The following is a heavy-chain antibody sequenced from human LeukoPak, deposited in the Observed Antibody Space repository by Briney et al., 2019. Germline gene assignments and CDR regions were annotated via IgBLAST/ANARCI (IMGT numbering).Heavy chain of an antibody. Sequence: GGSLRLSCAASGFTFSSYAMSWVRQAPGKGPEWVSGISGSGGSTYHADSVKGRFTISRDNSKNTLNLQMNSLRAEDTAVYYCAKARYSGYDFRGLDYWGQGTLVTVSS. CDR3: AKARYSGYDFRGLDY. J-gene: IGHJ4*02. V-gene: IGHV3-23*01. CDR2: ISGSGGST. CDR1: GFTFSSYA. D-gene: IGHD5-12*01.